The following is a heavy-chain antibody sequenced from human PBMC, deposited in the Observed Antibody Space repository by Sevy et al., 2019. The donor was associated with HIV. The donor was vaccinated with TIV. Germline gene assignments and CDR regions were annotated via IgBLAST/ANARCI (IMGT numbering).Heavy chain of an antibody. D-gene: IGHD6-13*01. V-gene: IGHV3-7*01. CDR2: INQDGGVT. J-gene: IGHJ4*02. Sequence: GGSLRLSCVASGFTLNNYWMHWVRQAPWKGLEWVANINQDGGVTYYVDSVRGRFTISRDNGRNLVFLQMNSLRVDDTALYFCVRAIAKDGSFWGQGTLVTVSS. CDR3: VRAIAKDGSF. CDR1: GFTLNNYW.